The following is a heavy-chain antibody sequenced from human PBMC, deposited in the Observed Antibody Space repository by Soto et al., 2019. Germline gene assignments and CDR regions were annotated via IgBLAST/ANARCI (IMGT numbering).Heavy chain of an antibody. CDR2: IIPIFGTA. D-gene: IGHD3-22*01. Sequence: QVQLVQSGAEVRKPGSSVKVSCKASGGTFSRHAISWVRQAPGQGLEWMGGIIPIFGTANHAQKFQGRVTIIADESTSTGYMELSSLRSEDTAMYYCARGWGYDSNDYYYAYWGQGTLVSVSS. J-gene: IGHJ4*02. CDR3: ARGWGYDSNDYYYAY. V-gene: IGHV1-69*01. CDR1: GGTFSRHA.